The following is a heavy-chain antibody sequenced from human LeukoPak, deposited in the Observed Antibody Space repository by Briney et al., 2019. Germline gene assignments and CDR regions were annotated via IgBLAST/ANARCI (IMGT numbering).Heavy chain of an antibody. CDR3: ARDCCPGYNLELLWFGEAVVAFDY. CDR1: GYTFTSYG. D-gene: IGHD3-10*01. V-gene: IGHV1-18*01. CDR2: ISAYNGNT. J-gene: IGHJ4*02. Sequence: GASVKVSCKASGYTFTSYGISWVRQAPGQGLEWMGWISAYNGNTNYAQKLQGRVTMTTDTSTSTAYMELRSLRSDDTAVYYCARDCCPGYNLELLWFGEAVVAFDYWGQGTLVTVSS.